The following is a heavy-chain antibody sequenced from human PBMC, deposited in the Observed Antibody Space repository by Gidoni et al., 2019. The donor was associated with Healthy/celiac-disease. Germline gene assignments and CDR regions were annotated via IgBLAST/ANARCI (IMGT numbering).Heavy chain of an antibody. J-gene: IGHJ4*02. V-gene: IGHV3-13*01. CDR3: ARATYYYDSSGYKEPGFDY. D-gene: IGHD3-22*01. CDR2: IGTAGDT. CDR1: GFTFSSYA. Sequence: EVQLVESGGGLVQPGGSLRLSCAASGFTFSSYALHWVRQATGKGLEWVSAIGTAGDTYYPGSVKGRFTISRENAKNSLYLQMNSLRAGDTAVYYCARATYYYDSSGYKEPGFDYWGQGTLVTVSS.